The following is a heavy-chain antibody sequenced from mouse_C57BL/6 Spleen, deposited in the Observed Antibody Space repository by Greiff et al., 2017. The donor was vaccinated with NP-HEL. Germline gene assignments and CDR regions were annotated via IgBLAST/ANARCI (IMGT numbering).Heavy chain of an antibody. D-gene: IGHD1-1*01. V-gene: IGHV1-82*01. CDR2: IYPGAGDT. CDR3: ARGITTVMDY. Sequence: VQLQQSGPELVKPGASVKISCKASGYAFSSSWMNWVKQRPGKGLEWIGRIYPGAGDTNYNGKFKGKATLTADKSSSTAYMQLSSLTAEDSAVYISARGITTVMDYWGQGTSVTVSS. CDR1: GYAFSSSW. J-gene: IGHJ4*01.